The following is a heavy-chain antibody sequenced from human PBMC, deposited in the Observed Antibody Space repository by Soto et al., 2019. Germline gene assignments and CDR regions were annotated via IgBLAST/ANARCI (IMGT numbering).Heavy chain of an antibody. CDR2: ISGSGGST. D-gene: IGHD6-6*01. Sequence: EVQLLESGGGLVQPGGSLRLSCAASGFTFSSYAMSWVRQAPGKGLEWVSAISGSGGSTYYADSVKGRFTISRDNSKNTLYLQMNTLRAEDTAVYYCANPNGEYSSSKWGQGTLVTVSS. CDR3: ANPNGEYSSSK. J-gene: IGHJ4*02. CDR1: GFTFSSYA. V-gene: IGHV3-23*01.